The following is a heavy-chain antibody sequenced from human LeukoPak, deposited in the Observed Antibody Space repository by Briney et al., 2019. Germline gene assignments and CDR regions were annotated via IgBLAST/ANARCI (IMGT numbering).Heavy chain of an antibody. CDR3: ARDPITIFGVVRQY. D-gene: IGHD3-3*01. CDR2: ISSSSSYI. Sequence: GGSLRLSCAASGFTFSSYSMNWVRQAPGKGLEWVSYISSSSSYIYYADSVKGRFTISRDNAKNSLYLQMNSLRAEDTAVYYCARDPITIFGVVRQYWGQGTLVTVSS. J-gene: IGHJ4*02. V-gene: IGHV3-21*05. CDR1: GFTFSSYS.